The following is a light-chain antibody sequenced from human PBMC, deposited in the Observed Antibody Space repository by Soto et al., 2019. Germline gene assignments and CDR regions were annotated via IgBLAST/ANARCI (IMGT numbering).Light chain of an antibody. V-gene: IGKV3-20*01. J-gene: IGKJ4*01. CDR1: QSVTSSY. CDR2: GAS. Sequence: EIVLTQSPGTLSVSPGERATLSCRASQSVTSSYLAWYQQKPGQAPRLLIYGASSRATGIPDRFSGSGSGTDFTLPISRLEHEDFVVYYCQQYDSSPPLSFGGGTKVEIK. CDR3: QQYDSSPPLS.